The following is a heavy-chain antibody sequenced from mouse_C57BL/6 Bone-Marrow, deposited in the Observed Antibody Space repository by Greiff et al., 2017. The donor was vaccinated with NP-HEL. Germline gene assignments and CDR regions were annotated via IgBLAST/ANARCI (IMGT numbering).Heavy chain of an antibody. J-gene: IGHJ2*01. Sequence: VQLQQSGPGLVQPSQSLSITCTVSGFSLTSYGVHWVRQSPGKGLEWLGVIWSGGSTDSNAAFISRLSISKDNSKSHVFFKMNSLQADETAIYYCARYDYEFDYWGQGTTLTVSS. CDR1: GFSLTSYG. V-gene: IGHV2-2*01. D-gene: IGHD2-4*01. CDR2: IWSGGST. CDR3: ARYDYEFDY.